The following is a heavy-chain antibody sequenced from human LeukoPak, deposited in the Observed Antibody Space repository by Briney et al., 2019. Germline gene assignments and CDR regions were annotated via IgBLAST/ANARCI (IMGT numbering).Heavy chain of an antibody. CDR3: DARISKNEDY. CDR2: ISYDGSNK. CDR1: GFTFSSYA. V-gene: IGHV3-30-3*01. Sequence: PGGSLRLSCAASGFTFSSYAMHWVRQAPGKGLEWVAVISYDGSNKYYADSVKGRFTISRDNSKNTLYLQMNSLRAEDTAVYYCDARISKNEDYWGQGTLVTVSS. J-gene: IGHJ4*02. D-gene: IGHD1-1*01.